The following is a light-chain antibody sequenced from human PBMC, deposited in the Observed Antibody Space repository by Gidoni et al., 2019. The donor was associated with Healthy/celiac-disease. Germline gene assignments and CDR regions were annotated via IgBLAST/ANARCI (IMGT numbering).Light chain of an antibody. CDR2: DVS. J-gene: IGLJ1*01. V-gene: IGLV2-11*01. Sequence: QSALTQPRSVSGSPGQSVTISCTGTSSDVGGYNYVSWYQQHPGKAPKLMIYDVSKRPSGVPDRFSGSKSGNTASLTIPGLQAEDEADYYCCSYAGSYTFYVFGTGTKVTVL. CDR3: CSYAGSYTFYV. CDR1: SSDVGGYNY.